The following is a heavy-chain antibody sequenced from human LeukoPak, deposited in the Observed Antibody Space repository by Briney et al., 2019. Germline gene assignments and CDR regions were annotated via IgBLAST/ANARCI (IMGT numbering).Heavy chain of an antibody. CDR3: ARDRGYYFDY. V-gene: IGHV3-48*01. J-gene: IGHJ4*02. CDR2: ISSSSTTI. CDR1: GFAFNTYS. Sequence: PGGSLRLSGAASGFAFNTYSMNWVRQAPGKGLEWVSFISSSSTTIYYTDSVKGRFTISRDNAQNSLYLQMNSLRAEDTAVYYCARDRGYYFDYWGQGTPVTVSS.